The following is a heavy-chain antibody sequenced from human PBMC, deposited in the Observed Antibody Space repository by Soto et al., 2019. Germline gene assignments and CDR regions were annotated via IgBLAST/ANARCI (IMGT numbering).Heavy chain of an antibody. CDR2: VHYSGST. Sequence: SETLSLTCSVSGGPISSRTYYWVWIRQPPGKGLEWIGSVHYSGSTYYNPSLKSRVTISVDTSESTFSVKLSSVTAADTAVYFCERQVLDSYSDYGMDVWGRGTTVTVYS. V-gene: IGHV4-39*01. D-gene: IGHD4-4*01. CDR3: ERQVLDSYSDYGMDV. CDR1: GGPISSRTYY. J-gene: IGHJ6*02.